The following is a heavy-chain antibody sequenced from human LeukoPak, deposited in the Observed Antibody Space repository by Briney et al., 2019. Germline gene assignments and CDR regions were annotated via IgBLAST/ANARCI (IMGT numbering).Heavy chain of an antibody. CDR1: GVSISSGGYY. V-gene: IGHV4-31*03. J-gene: IGHJ5*02. Sequence: SQTLSLTCTVSGVSISSGGYYWSWIRQHPGKGLEWIGYIYYSGSTYYNPSLKSRVTISVDTSKNQFSLKLSSVTAADTAVYYCAGYCGSTSCYRYLNWFDPWGQGTLVTVSS. D-gene: IGHD2-2*01. CDR2: IYYSGST. CDR3: AGYCGSTSCYRYLNWFDP.